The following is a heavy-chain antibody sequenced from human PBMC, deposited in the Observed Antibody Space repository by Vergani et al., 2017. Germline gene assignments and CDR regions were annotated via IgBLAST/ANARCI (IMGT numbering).Heavy chain of an antibody. J-gene: IGHJ4*02. CDR3: ARHTTYTDS. D-gene: IGHD1-1*01. V-gene: IGHV5-51*01. CDR1: EYSFGNYW. CDR2: IYPADSDT. Sequence: EVQLVQSGVEVKKPGESLKISCKGSEYSFGNYWIGWVRQMPGKGLEWMGIIYPADSDTRYSPSFQGQVTISADKSISTAFLQWDSLKASDTALYYCARHTTYTDSWGQGTLVTVSS.